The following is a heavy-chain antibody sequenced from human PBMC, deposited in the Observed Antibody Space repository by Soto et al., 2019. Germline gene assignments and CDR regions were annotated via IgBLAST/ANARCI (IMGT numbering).Heavy chain of an antibody. J-gene: IGHJ4*02. D-gene: IGHD5-12*01. CDR2: ISGGGTAT. V-gene: IGHV3-23*01. CDR1: GFTFSGFW. Sequence: LRISCTAAGFTFSGFWIRWGRQAPGKGLEWVSGISGGGTATYYADSVKGRFTISRDNSKNTLSLQMNSLRADDTAVYYCAKEHGGGISTITSFFDSWGQGTPVTVSS. CDR3: AKEHGGGISTITSFFDS.